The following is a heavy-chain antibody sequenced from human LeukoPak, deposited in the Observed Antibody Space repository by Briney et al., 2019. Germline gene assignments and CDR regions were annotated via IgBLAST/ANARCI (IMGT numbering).Heavy chain of an antibody. CDR2: INQSGST. D-gene: IGHD6-13*01. CDR3: ARGRDDSSSWYEFSGFDY. Sequence: SETLSLTCTVSGGSITYYYWSWIRQPPGKGLEWIGEINQSGSTNYNPSLKSRVTISVDTSENQFSLQLSSVTAADTAVYYCARGRDDSSSWYEFSGFDYWGQGTLVTVSS. V-gene: IGHV4-34*01. J-gene: IGHJ4*02. CDR1: GGSITYYY.